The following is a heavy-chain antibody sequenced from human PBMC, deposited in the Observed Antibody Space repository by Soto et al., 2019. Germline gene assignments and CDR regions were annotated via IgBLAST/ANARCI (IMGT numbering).Heavy chain of an antibody. J-gene: IGHJ4*02. CDR1: GFTFSTYA. Sequence: EVQLLESGGGLIQPGGSLRLSCAASGFTFSTYAMNWVRQTPGKGLEWVATISSSAISTNYADSVKGRFTISRDYSKTTVFLQMNSLRAEDTAVYFCAKDNGNYGSGSFSHWGQGTLVTVSS. CDR2: ISSSAIST. CDR3: AKDNGNYGSGSFSH. D-gene: IGHD3-10*01. V-gene: IGHV3-23*01.